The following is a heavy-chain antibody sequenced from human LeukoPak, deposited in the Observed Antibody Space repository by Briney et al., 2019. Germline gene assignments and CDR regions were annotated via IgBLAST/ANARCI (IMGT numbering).Heavy chain of an antibody. J-gene: IGHJ4*02. Sequence: GGSLRLSCAASGFKVNNIHMSWVRQAPGRGLEWVSVFYGGGGIYYADSVQGGFTISRDNSKNTVYLQMNNLRGDDSALYYCVRDLAGAFDFWGQGTPVKVSS. CDR1: GFKVNNIH. CDR2: FYGGGGI. CDR3: VRDLAGAFDF. V-gene: IGHV3-66*01. D-gene: IGHD6-19*01.